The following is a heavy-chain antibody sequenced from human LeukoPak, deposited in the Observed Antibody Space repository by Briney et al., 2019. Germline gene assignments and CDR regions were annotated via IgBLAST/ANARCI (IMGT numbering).Heavy chain of an antibody. CDR3: AKGPYSSGWYRFDP. J-gene: IGHJ5*02. Sequence: GGSLRLSCAASGFTFSSYGMSWVRQAPGKGLEWVSAISGSGGSTYYADSVKGRLTISRDNSKNTLYLQMNSLRAEDTAVYYCAKGPYSSGWYRFDPWGQGTLVTVSS. D-gene: IGHD6-19*01. CDR2: ISGSGGST. CDR1: GFTFSSYG. V-gene: IGHV3-23*01.